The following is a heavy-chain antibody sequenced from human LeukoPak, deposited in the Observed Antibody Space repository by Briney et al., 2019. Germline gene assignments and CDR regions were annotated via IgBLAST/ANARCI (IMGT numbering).Heavy chain of an antibody. Sequence: SETLSLTCAVYGGSFSGYYWSWILQPAGKGLEWIGEINHSGSTNYNPSLKSRVTISVDTSKNQFSLKLSSVTAADTAVYYCARNVDIVATTGGYYFDYWGQGTLVTVSS. CDR1: GGSFSGYY. CDR2: INHSGST. D-gene: IGHD5-12*01. CDR3: ARNVDIVATTGGYYFDY. V-gene: IGHV4-34*01. J-gene: IGHJ4*02.